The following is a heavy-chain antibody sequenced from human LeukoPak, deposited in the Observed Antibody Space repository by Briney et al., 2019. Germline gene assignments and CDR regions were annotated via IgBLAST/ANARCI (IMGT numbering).Heavy chain of an antibody. V-gene: IGHV3-30*04. CDR2: ISSDGRYK. CDR3: ARETATTETFDY. Sequence: GRSLRLSCAASGFTFSSYVMHWVRQAPGKGLQWVAVISSDGRYKYFADSVKGRFTISGDNSKNTVYLQMNSLRAEDTALYYCARETATTETFDYWGQGVLVTVSS. J-gene: IGHJ4*02. CDR1: GFTFSSYV. D-gene: IGHD5-24*01.